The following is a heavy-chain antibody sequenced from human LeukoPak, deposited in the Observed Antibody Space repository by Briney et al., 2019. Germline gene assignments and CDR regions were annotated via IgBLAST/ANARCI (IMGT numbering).Heavy chain of an antibody. Sequence: GASVKVSCKASGYTFTSYGISWVRQAPGQGLEWMGWISAYNGNTNYAQKLQGRVTMTTDTSASTAYMELRSLRSDDTAVYYCARVFKVYRGYNYYYYYYMDVWGKGPTVTISS. CDR3: ARVFKVYRGYNYYYYYYMDV. CDR2: ISAYNGNT. D-gene: IGHD5-12*01. CDR1: GYTFTSYG. J-gene: IGHJ6*03. V-gene: IGHV1-18*01.